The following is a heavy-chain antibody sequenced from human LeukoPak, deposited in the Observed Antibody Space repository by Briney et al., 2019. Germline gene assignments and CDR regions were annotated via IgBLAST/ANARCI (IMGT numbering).Heavy chain of an antibody. CDR1: GFPFSSNY. J-gene: IGHJ3*02. CDR3: ARDRPGDAFDI. CDR2: IYSGGST. Sequence: GSLRLSCAASGFPFSSNYMSWVRQAPGKGLEWVSVIYSGGSTYYADSVKGRFTISRDNSKNTLYLQMNSLRAADTAVYYCARDRPGDAFDIWGQGPMVTVSS. V-gene: IGHV3-53*01.